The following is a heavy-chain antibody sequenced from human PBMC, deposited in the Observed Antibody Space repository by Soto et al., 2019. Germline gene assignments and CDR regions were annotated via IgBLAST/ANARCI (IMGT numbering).Heavy chain of an antibody. Sequence: QVQLVESGGGLVKPGGSLRLSCAASGFTFSDYYMSWIRQAPGKGLEWVSYITSSSTYTNYADFVKGRFTLSRDNAKNSLYLRMNSLRAEDTAVYYCARAHSSTVTYFDYWGQGTLVTVSS. J-gene: IGHJ4*02. D-gene: IGHD4-17*01. CDR1: GFTFSDYY. V-gene: IGHV3-11*05. CDR3: ARAHSSTVTYFDY. CDR2: ITSSSTYT.